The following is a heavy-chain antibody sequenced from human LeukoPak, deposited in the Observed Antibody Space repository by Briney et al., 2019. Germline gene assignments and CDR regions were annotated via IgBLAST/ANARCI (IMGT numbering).Heavy chain of an antibody. CDR1: GYTFTGYY. CDR3: ARDTFLFYDRSGYPDY. J-gene: IGHJ4*02. CDR2: INPNSGGT. V-gene: IGHV1-2*02. D-gene: IGHD3-22*01. Sequence: EASVKVSCKASGYTFTGYYMHWVRQAPGQGLEWMGCINPNSGGTKYAQTFQGRVTMTRDTSISTVYMELSSLRSDDTAVYYCARDTFLFYDRSGYPDYWGQGTLVTVSS.